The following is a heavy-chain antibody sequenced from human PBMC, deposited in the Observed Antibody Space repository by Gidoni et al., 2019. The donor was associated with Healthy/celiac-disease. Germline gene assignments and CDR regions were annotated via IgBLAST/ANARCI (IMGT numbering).Heavy chain of an antibody. CDR1: GFTFDDYA. CDR3: AKDMGAIVVVRTGAFDI. CDR2: ISWNSVSI. D-gene: IGHD3-22*01. V-gene: IGHV3-9*01. Sequence: EVQLVESGGGLVQPGRSLRLSCAASGFTFDDYAMHWVRQVPGKGLEWVSGISWNSVSIGYADSVKGRFTISRDNAKNSLYLQMNSLRAEDTALYYCAKDMGAIVVVRTGAFDIWGQGTMVTVSS. J-gene: IGHJ3*02.